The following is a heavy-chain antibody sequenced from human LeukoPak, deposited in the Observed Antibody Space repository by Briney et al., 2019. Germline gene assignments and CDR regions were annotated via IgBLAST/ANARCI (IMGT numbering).Heavy chain of an antibody. D-gene: IGHD3-10*01. CDR3: ARSVTMVRGVIAFDP. CDR1: GFTFSSYS. CDR2: IKQDGSEK. Sequence: PGGSLRLSCAASGFTFSSYSMNWVRQAPGKGLEWVANIKQDGSEKYYVDSVKGRFTISRDNAKNSLYLQMNSLRAEDTAVYYCARSVTMVRGVIAFDPWGQGTLVTVSS. V-gene: IGHV3-7*01. J-gene: IGHJ5*02.